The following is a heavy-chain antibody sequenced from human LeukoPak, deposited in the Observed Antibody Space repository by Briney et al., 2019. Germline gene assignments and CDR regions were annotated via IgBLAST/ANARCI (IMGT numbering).Heavy chain of an antibody. CDR3: ARVRGDFETD. V-gene: IGHV4-59*01. CDR1: GGSISSYY. Sequence: SETLSLTCSVSGGSISSYYWTWVRQPPGKGLEWIGYRYSSGSPTYTPSLKSRVTISVDTSKSQFSLKLISVTAADTAIYYCARVRGDFETDWGQGTLVTVSS. J-gene: IGHJ1*01. D-gene: IGHD3-16*01. CDR2: RYSSGSP.